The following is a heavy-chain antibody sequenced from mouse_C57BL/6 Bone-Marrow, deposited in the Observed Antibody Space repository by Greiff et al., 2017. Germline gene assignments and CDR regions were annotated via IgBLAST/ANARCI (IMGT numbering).Heavy chain of an antibody. CDR3: ARRDYYGSFFDY. CDR2: IDPSDSYT. V-gene: IGHV1-50*01. Sequence: QVQLQQPGAELVKPGASVKLSCKASGYTFTSYWMQWVKQRPGKSLEWIGEIDPSDSYTNYNQKFKGKATLTVDTSSSTAYMQLSSLTSEDSAVYYGARRDYYGSFFDYWGQGTTLTVSS. J-gene: IGHJ2*01. CDR1: GYTFTSYW. D-gene: IGHD1-1*01.